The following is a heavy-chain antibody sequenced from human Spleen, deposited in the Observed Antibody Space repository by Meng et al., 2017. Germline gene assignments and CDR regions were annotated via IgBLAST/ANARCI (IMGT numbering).Heavy chain of an antibody. CDR2: IWYDGSNK. D-gene: IGHD3-9*01. V-gene: IGHV3-33*01. J-gene: IGHJ4*02. Sequence: GGSLRLSCAASGFTFSSYGMHWVRQAPGKGLEWVAVIWYDGSNKYYADSVKGRFTISRDNSKNTLYLQMNSLRAEDTAVYYCAREYDILTYYFDYWGQGTLVTVSS. CDR3: AREYDILTYYFDY. CDR1: GFTFSSYG.